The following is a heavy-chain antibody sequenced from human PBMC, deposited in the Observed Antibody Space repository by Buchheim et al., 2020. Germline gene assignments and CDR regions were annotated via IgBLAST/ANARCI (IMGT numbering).Heavy chain of an antibody. CDR3: ATVASAGSIWDYLDY. V-gene: IGHV3-30-3*01. D-gene: IGHD6-13*01. J-gene: IGHJ4*02. CDR1: GFTFSSYA. Sequence: QVQLVESGGGVVQPGRSLRLSCTASGFTFSSYAMHWVRQAPGKGLQWVAVISYDGSNKYYADSVKGRFTISRDNSEKTLYLQMNSLRAEDSAVYSCATVASAGSIWDYLDYWGQGTL. CDR2: ISYDGSNK.